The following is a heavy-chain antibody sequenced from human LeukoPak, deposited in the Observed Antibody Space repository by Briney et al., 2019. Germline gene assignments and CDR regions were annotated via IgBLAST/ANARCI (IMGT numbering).Heavy chain of an antibody. CDR2: IYYSETT. CDR1: GHSASRSTYY. J-gene: IGHJ4*02. CDR3: ARQGDSNGYSTLDY. D-gene: IGHD3-22*01. Sequence: SATLSLTCTVPGHSASRSTYYWGWIRQPPGKGLHWIGTIYYSETTYYNPSLKSPVTISVDSSKSQFSLKVTSVTATDTAVYYCARQGDSNGYSTLDYWGQGILVTVSS. V-gene: IGHV4-39*01.